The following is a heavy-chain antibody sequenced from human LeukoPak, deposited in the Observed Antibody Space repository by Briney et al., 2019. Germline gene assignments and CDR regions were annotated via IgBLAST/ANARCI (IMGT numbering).Heavy chain of an antibody. D-gene: IGHD1/OR15-1a*01. CDR1: GFSFDDYA. CDR3: AKGNNYYMDV. Sequence: GGSLRLSCATSGFSFDDYAMHWVRQAPGKGLEWVSVINWDGTTTYYAESVKGRFTISRVNSKNSLFLQMNSLTFEDTALYFCAKGNNYYMDVWGKGTTVTVSS. J-gene: IGHJ6*03. V-gene: IGHV3-43D*03. CDR2: INWDGTTT.